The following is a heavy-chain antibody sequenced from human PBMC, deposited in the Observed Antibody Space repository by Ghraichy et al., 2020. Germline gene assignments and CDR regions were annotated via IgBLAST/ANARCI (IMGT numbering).Heavy chain of an antibody. V-gene: IGHV4-39*01. CDR3: ARHNGRSLFSDY. CDR1: GGSINYSSNHY. CDR2: IYYVGST. Sequence: SETLSLTCTVSGGSINYSSNHYWGWIRQSPGKGLEWIGSIYYVGSTNYNPSLESRLTISVDTSKNQFSLELSSVTAADTAMYYCARHNGRSLFSDYWGQGILVTVSS. D-gene: IGHD4-17*01. J-gene: IGHJ4*02.